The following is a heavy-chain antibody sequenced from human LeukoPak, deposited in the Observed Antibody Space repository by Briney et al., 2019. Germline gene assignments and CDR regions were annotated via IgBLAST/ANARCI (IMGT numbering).Heavy chain of an antibody. Sequence: GALRLSCAASGFTLYSHWISWVRQASGKGLEWVANIKQDGSEKYYVDSVKGRFTISRDNAKNSLYLQMNSLRAEDTAVYYCARSGDYDDAFDIWGQGTMVTVSS. V-gene: IGHV3-7*01. D-gene: IGHD2-21*02. CDR1: GFTLYSHW. CDR3: ARSGDYDDAFDI. CDR2: IKQDGSEK. J-gene: IGHJ3*02.